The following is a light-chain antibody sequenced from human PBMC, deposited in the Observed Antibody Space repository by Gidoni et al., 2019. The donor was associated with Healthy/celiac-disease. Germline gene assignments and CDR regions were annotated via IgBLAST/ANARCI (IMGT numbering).Light chain of an antibody. Sequence: QSALPQPASVSGSPGQSITISCTGTSSDVGGYNYVSWYQQHPGKAPKLMIYDVSNRPSGVSNRFSGSKSGNTASLTSSGLQAEDEADYYCSSYTSSSLYVFGTGTKVTVL. V-gene: IGLV2-14*01. CDR2: DVS. J-gene: IGLJ1*01. CDR1: SSDVGGYNY. CDR3: SSYTSSSLYV.